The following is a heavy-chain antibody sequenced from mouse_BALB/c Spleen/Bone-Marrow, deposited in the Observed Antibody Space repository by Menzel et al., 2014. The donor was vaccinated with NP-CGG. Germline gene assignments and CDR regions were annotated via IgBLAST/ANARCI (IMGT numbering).Heavy chain of an antibody. D-gene: IGHD2-4*01. CDR3: ARHAYYDQTEVSFVY. V-gene: IGHV5-9-2*01. CDR1: GFSFNSYG. CDR2: ISGGGSYT. J-gene: IGHJ3*01. Sequence: DVHLVESGGVLVKSGGSLKLSCAASGFSFNSYGMSWVRQTPEKRLEWVATISGGGSYTFYPDSVKGRFTISRDNAKNNLYLQLSSLRSDDTALYYCARHAYYDQTEVSFVYWGQGTLVTVSA.